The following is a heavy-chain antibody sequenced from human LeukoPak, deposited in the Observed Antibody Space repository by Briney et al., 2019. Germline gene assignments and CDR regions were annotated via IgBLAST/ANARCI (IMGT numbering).Heavy chain of an antibody. V-gene: IGHV3-53*01. CDR3: AREMRGGGDSSGYYFDY. Sequence: GGSPRLSCAASGVTVISNYMSWGRQAPRKGLEWASAIYNRGSTYYADSVKGRFTISRDNSKNTLYLQMNSLRAEDTAVYYCAREMRGGGDSSGYYFDYWGQGTLVTVSS. CDR2: IYNRGST. J-gene: IGHJ4*02. D-gene: IGHD2-21*02. CDR1: GVTVISNY.